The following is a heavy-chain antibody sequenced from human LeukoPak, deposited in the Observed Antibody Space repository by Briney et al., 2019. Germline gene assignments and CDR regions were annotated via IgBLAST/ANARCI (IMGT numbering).Heavy chain of an antibody. Sequence: PSETLSLTCAVFGPFISSSNWWSWVRQPPGKGLEWIGEIHHSGTTKYNPSLKSRVTISVDKSKNQFSLTLKSVTAADTAFYYCARRGRQPNQWRNDLDYWGQGTLVTVSS. D-gene: IGHD6-19*01. CDR1: GPFISSSNW. J-gene: IGHJ4*02. V-gene: IGHV4-4*02. CDR3: ARRGRQPNQWRNDLDY. CDR2: IHHSGTT.